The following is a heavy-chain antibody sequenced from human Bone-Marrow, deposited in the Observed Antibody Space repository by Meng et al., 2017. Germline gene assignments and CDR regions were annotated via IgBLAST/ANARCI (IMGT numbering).Heavy chain of an antibody. CDR2: INPSGGST. CDR3: ASGVDSSGWYLYAFDI. J-gene: IGHJ3*02. V-gene: IGHV1-46*01. D-gene: IGHD6-19*01. Sequence: SVKVSCKASGYTFTSYYMHWVRQAPGQGLEWMGIINPSGGSTSYAQKFQGRVTMTRDTSTSTVYMELSSLRSEDTAVYYCASGVDSSGWYLYAFDIWGQGTMVTVSS. CDR1: GYTFTSYY.